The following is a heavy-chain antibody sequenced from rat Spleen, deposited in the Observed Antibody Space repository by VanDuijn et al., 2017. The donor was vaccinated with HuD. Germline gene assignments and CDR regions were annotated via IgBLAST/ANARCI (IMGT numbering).Heavy chain of an antibody. CDR2: INSAGST. Sequence: EVQLQESGPGLVKPSQSLSLTCSVTGYPITSNYWGWIRKFPGNKLEWMGHINSAGSTNYNPSLKSRISITRDTSKNQFFLQVNSVTTEDTATYYCARASWDDFDYWGQGVMVTVSS. D-gene: IGHD1-2*01. CDR1: GYPITSNY. V-gene: IGHV3-3*01. J-gene: IGHJ2*01. CDR3: ARASWDDFDY.